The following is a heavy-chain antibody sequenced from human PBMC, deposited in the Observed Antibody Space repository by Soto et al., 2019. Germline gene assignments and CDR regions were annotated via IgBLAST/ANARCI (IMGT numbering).Heavy chain of an antibody. J-gene: IGHJ4*02. CDR2: ITAGGGST. CDR1: GFTFSSYA. CDR3: ARDGLVRGVIISPFFDY. D-gene: IGHD3-10*01. Sequence: GSLRLSCAASGFTFSSYAMSWVRQAPGKGLEWVSAITAGGGSTYYADSVKGRFTISRDNAKNSLYLQMNSLRAEDTAVYYWARDGLVRGVIISPFFDYWGQGTLVTVSS. V-gene: IGHV3-23*01.